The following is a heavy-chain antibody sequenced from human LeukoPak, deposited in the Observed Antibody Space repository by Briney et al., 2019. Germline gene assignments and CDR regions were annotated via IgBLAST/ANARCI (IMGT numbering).Heavy chain of an antibody. CDR2: INHSGST. D-gene: IGHD3-16*02. CDR1: GGSFSGYY. CDR3: ARTPHLRVIRYIDY. V-gene: IGHV4-34*01. J-gene: IGHJ4*02. Sequence: SETLSLTCAVYGGSFSGYYWSWIRQPPGKGLEWIGEINHSGSTNYNPSLKSRVTISVDTSKNQFSLKLSSVTAADTAVYYCARTPHLRVIRYIDYWGQGTLVTVSS.